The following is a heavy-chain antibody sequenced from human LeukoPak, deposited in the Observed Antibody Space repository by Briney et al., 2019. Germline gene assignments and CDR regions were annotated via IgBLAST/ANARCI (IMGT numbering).Heavy chain of an antibody. CDR1: GFTFSSEW. CDR2: INQDGSQK. Sequence: GGSLRLSCAASGFTFSSEWMNWVRQAPGKGLEWVANINQDGSQKYYVDSVKGRFTISRDNAKNSLYLQMNSLRAEDTAVYYCARDPDILTGIAYDIWGQGTKVTVSS. J-gene: IGHJ3*02. V-gene: IGHV3-7*05. D-gene: IGHD3-9*01. CDR3: ARDPDILTGIAYDI.